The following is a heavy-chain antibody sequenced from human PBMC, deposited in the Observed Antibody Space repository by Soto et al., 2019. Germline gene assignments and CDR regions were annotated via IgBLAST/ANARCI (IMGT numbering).Heavy chain of an antibody. CDR2: INAGNGNT. J-gene: IGHJ4*02. CDR3: ANLYYDILTDYSAFDY. CDR1: GNTFTTYS. Sequence: QVQLVQSGAEVKKPGASVKLSCKASGNTFTTYSIHWVRQAPGQRVEWMGWINAGNGNTKYSQKFQGRVTIIRDTSASTVYMELSSLRSEDTAVYYCANLYYDILTDYSAFDYWGQGTLVTVSS. D-gene: IGHD3-9*01. V-gene: IGHV1-3*01.